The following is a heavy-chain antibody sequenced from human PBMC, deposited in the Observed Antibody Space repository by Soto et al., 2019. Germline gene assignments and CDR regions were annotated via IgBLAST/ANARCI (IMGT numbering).Heavy chain of an antibody. D-gene: IGHD6-6*01. Sequence: QVQLVQSGAEVKKPGASVKVSCKASGYTFTNYGINWVRQAPGQGLDWLGWVSAYNGERRYAQRVQARVIMTTDTSTTTAYMELRSLRSDDTAVYYCSRGTSIPASGDYWGQGTLVPVSS. CDR2: VSAYNGER. V-gene: IGHV1-18*01. J-gene: IGHJ4*01. CDR3: SRGTSIPASGDY. CDR1: GYTFTNYG.